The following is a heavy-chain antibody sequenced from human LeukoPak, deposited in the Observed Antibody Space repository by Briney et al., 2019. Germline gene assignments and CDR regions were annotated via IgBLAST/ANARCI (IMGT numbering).Heavy chain of an antibody. CDR1: GFTFSTYN. J-gene: IGHJ3*02. CDR3: ARDKGVAIRAYDI. CDR2: IDASGNYI. V-gene: IGHV3-21*06. D-gene: IGHD3-22*01. Sequence: PGGSLRLSCVASGFTFSTYNMNWVRQAPGKGLEWVSFIDASGNYIQYADSMKGRFTISRDNAQNSLFLQLNSLRVEDTAVHYCARDKGVAIRAYDIWGQGTMVTVSS.